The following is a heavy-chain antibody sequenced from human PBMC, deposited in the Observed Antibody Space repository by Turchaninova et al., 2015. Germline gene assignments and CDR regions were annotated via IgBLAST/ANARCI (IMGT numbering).Heavy chain of an antibody. J-gene: IGHJ4*02. CDR2: ISDSGGRV. Sequence: EVQLVESGGGLVERGGSVRVSCAASGLTFSRYAMNLGRQAPGKGREWGAGISDSGGRVYYAASVRGRFTVSRDNSKNTLYVQMNNLRAEDTALYYCAKGAVVVVHHLDYWGQGILVTVSS. V-gene: IGHV3-23*04. CDR3: AKGAVVVVHHLDY. D-gene: IGHD2-21*01. CDR1: GLTFSRYA.